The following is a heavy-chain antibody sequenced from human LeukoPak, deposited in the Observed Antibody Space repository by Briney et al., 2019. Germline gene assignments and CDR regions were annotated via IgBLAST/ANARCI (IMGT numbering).Heavy chain of an antibody. V-gene: IGHV4-39*07. Sequence: PSETLSLTCTVPGGSFSSNSYYWGWIRQPPGQGLEWIGSIYYSGSTYYNPSLKSRLTISLDTSKNQFSLKMSSVTAADTAVYYCALCPRGFPNFDSGGQGTLVTASS. CDR1: GGSFSSNSYY. J-gene: IGHJ4*02. CDR3: ALCPRGFPNFDS. D-gene: IGHD2-21*01. CDR2: IYYSGST.